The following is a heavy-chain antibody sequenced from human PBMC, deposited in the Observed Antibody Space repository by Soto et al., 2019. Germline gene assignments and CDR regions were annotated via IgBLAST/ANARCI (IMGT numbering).Heavy chain of an antibody. CDR2: INHSGST. J-gene: IGHJ4*02. CDR1: GGSFSGYY. D-gene: IGHD3-3*01. Sequence: SETLSLTCAVYGGSFSGYYWSWIRQPPGKGLEWIGEINHSGSTNYNPSLKSRVTISVDTSKNQFSLKLSSVTAADTAVYYCARGTRNYDFWSGYFRPFDYWGQGTLVTVSS. V-gene: IGHV4-34*01. CDR3: ARGTRNYDFWSGYFRPFDY.